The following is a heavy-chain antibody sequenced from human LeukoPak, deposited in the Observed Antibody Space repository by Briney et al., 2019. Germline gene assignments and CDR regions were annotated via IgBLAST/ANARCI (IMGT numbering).Heavy chain of an antibody. D-gene: IGHD3-10*01. V-gene: IGHV4-30-2*01. CDR3: AREFGARFDY. Sequence: PSQTLSLTCAVFGGSISSGGYSWSWIRQPPGKGLEWIGYIYHSGSTYYNPSLKSRVTISVDRSKNQFSLKLSSVTAADTAVYYCAREFGARFDYWGQGTLVTVSS. J-gene: IGHJ4*02. CDR1: GGSISSGGYS. CDR2: IYHSGST.